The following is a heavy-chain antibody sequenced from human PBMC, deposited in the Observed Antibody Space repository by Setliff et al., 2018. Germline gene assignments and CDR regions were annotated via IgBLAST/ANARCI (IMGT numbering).Heavy chain of an antibody. CDR1: GFTFSGYY. V-gene: IGHV3-23*01. D-gene: IGHD3-9*01. CDR2: VDGSGYST. J-gene: IGHJ4*02. CDR3: AKGSRDDWESAY. Sequence: GGSLRLSCAASGFTFSGYYMQWVRQAPGKGLEWVSTVDGSGYSTFYADSVKGRFTISRDNSKNTLYLQMNSLRAEDTAVYYCAKGSRDDWESAYWGQGTQVTVSS.